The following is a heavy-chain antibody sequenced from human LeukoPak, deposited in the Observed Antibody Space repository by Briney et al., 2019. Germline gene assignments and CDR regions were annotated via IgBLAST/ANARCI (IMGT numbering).Heavy chain of an antibody. CDR1: GYTFTTYY. Sequence: GSVNVSCKASGYTFTTYYISWVRQAPGQGLEWMGWITSYNGNTNYAHNFKGRVTMTTDTSTSTAYMELGSLRADDTAVYYCAREEGAPIAAANVWGLGTMVTVSS. V-gene: IGHV1-18*01. CDR3: AREEGAPIAAANV. D-gene: IGHD6-13*01. CDR2: ITSYNGNT. J-gene: IGHJ3*01.